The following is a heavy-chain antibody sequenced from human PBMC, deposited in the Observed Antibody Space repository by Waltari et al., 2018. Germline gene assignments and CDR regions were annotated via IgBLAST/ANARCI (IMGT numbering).Heavy chain of an antibody. CDR1: GFTFSSYG. V-gene: IGHV3-33*01. CDR2: IWYDGSNK. CDR3: ARGEYSSGWYLGYYYYYGMDV. J-gene: IGHJ6*02. Sequence: QVQLVESGGGVVQPGRSLRLSCAASGFTFSSYGMHWVRQAPGQGLEWVAVIWYDGSNKYYADSVKGRFTISRDNSKNTLYLQMNSLRAEDTAVYYCARGEYSSGWYLGYYYYYGMDVWGQGTTVTVSS. D-gene: IGHD6-19*01.